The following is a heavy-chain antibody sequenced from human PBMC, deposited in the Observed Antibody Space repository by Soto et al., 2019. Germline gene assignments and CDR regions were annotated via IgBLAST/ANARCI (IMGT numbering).Heavy chain of an antibody. D-gene: IGHD1-1*01. CDR3: AGEQPARRLTDYCYYMDV. CDR2: LSDSAGTT. Sequence: KGLEWVSGLSDSAGTTYYADSAQGRFTIARDNSKNTLDLQRNSLRGEDTAVYYCAGEQPARRLTDYCYYMDVWGIGTTVSVSS. J-gene: IGHJ6*03. V-gene: IGHV3-23*01.